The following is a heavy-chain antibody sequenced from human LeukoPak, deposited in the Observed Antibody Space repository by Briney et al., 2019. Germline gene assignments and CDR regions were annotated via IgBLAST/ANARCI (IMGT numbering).Heavy chain of an antibody. CDR1: GYTLTELS. J-gene: IGHJ5*02. Sequence: ASVKVSCKVSGYTLTELSMHWVRQAPGKGLEWMGGFDPEDGETIYAQKFQGRVTMTEATSTDTAYMELSSLRSEDTAVYYCATAVGIAAAGSGWFDPWGQGTLVTVSS. D-gene: IGHD6-13*01. CDR2: FDPEDGET. CDR3: ATAVGIAAAGSGWFDP. V-gene: IGHV1-24*01.